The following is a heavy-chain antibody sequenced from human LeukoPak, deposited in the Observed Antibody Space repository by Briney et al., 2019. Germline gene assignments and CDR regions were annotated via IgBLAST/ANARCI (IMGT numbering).Heavy chain of an antibody. CDR2: IYYSGST. D-gene: IGHD3-22*01. CDR3: ARDWGLDSSGYYEYYYYYYYMDV. V-gene: IGHV4-59*01. CDR1: GGSISSYY. J-gene: IGHJ6*03. Sequence: SETLSLTCTVSGGSISSYYWSWIRQPPGKGLEWIGYIYYSGSTNYNPSLKSRVTISVDTSKNQFSLKLSSVTAADTAVYYCARDWGLDSSGYYEYYYYYYYMDVWGKGTTVTVSS.